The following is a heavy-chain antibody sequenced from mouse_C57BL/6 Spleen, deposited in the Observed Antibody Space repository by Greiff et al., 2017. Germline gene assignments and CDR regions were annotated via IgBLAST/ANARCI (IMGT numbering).Heavy chain of an antibody. D-gene: IGHD2-4*01. J-gene: IGHJ1*03. V-gene: IGHV1-54*01. CDR3: ARDNYDYDWWYFDV. CDR2: INPGSGGT. CDR1: GYAFTNYL. Sequence: QVQLQQSGAELVRPGTSVKVSCKASGYAFTNYLIEWVKQRPGQGLEWIGVINPGSGGTNYNEKFKGKATLTADKSSSTAYMQLSSLTSEDSAVYFCARDNYDYDWWYFDVWGTGTTITVSS.